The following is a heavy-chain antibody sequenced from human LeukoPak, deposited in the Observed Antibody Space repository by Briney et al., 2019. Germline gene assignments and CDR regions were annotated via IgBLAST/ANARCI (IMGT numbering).Heavy chain of an antibody. CDR2: ISWNSGST. CDR1: GFTFDDYA. J-gene: IGHJ4*02. Sequence: GGSLRLSCAASGFTFDDYAMHWVRQAPGKGLEWVSGISWNSGSTGYADSVKGRFTISRDNAKNSLYLQMNSLRAEDTALYYCAKDIATVKLYYFDYWGQGTLVTVSS. V-gene: IGHV3-9*01. CDR3: AKDIATVKLYYFDY. D-gene: IGHD4-11*01.